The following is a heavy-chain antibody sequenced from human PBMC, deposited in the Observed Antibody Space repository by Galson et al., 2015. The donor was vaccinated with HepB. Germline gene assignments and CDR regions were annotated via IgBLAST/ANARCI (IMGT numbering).Heavy chain of an antibody. CDR3: ARGYYYDILTGRSNWFDP. CDR2: ISSSGRYI. J-gene: IGHJ5*02. CDR1: GFTFSDYR. Sequence: SLRLSCAASGFTFSDYRMNWVRQAPGKGLEWVASISSSGRYIYYADSVKGRFTISRDNAKNSLYLQMNSLRAEDTAVYYCARGYYYDILTGRSNWFDPWGQGTLVTVSS. D-gene: IGHD3-9*01. V-gene: IGHV3-21*01.